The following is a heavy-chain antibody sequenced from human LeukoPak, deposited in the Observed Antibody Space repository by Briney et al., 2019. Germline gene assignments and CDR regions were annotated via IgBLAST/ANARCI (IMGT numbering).Heavy chain of an antibody. D-gene: IGHD2-15*01. CDR1: GGSISSGSYY. V-gene: IGHV4-61*02. CDR3: ARLVVVVAATRNTSYYYYYGMDV. Sequence: SETLSLTCTASGGSISSGSYYWSWIRQPAGTGLEWIGRIYTSGSTNYNPSLKSRVTISVDTSKNQFSLKLSSVTAADTAVYYCARLVVVVAATRNTSYYYYYGMDVWGQGTTVTVSS. J-gene: IGHJ6*02. CDR2: IYTSGST.